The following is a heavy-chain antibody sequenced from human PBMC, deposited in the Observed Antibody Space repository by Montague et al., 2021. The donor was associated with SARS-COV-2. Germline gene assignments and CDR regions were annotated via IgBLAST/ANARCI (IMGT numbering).Heavy chain of an antibody. Sequence: PALVKPTQTLTLTCTFSGFSLSTSGMCVSWIRQPPGKALEWLARXDCDDDKYYSTSLKTRLTISKYTSKNQAVLTMTNMDPVDTATYYCARIPPFLGMDVWGQGTTATVSS. D-gene: IGHD3-3*01. CDR1: GFSLSTSGMC. CDR3: ARIPPFLGMDV. V-gene: IGHV2-70*11. J-gene: IGHJ6*02. CDR2: XDCDDDK.